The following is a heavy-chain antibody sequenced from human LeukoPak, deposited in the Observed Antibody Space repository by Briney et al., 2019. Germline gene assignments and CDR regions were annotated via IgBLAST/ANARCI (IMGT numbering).Heavy chain of an antibody. D-gene: IGHD5-18*01. CDR2: ISGSGSPI. V-gene: IGHV3-11*01. J-gene: IGHJ4*02. CDR3: AKSSQLWYPLGY. Sequence: PGGSLRLSCAASGFTFSDYYMSWIRQVPGKGLEWISYISGSGSPIYYADSMKGRFTISRDNAKNSLYLQMNSLRAEDTALYYCAKSSQLWYPLGYWGQGTLVTVSS. CDR1: GFTFSDYY.